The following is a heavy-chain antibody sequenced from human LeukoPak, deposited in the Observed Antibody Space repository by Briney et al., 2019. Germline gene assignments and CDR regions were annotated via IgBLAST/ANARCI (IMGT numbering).Heavy chain of an antibody. CDR1: GGSISTSRYQ. CDR2: IFYRGST. CDR3: ARDRWNDVPFDY. D-gene: IGHD1-1*01. Sequence: RPSETLSLTCNVSGGSISTSRYQWGWIRQPPGKDLEWIGNIFYRGSTYYNPSLRSRVTISVDTSKNQFSLKLTSVTAADTAVYYCARDRWNDVPFDYWGQGTLVTVSS. J-gene: IGHJ4*02. V-gene: IGHV4-39*07.